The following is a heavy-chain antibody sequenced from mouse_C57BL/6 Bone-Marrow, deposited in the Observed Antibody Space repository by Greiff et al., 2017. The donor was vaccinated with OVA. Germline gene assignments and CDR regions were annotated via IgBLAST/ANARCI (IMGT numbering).Heavy chain of an antibody. V-gene: IGHV5-9*01. CDR2: ISGGGGNT. Sequence: EVKLVESGGGLVKPGGSLKLSCAASGFTFSSYTMSWVRQTPEQRLEWVATISGGGGNTYYPDSVKGRFTISRDNAKNTLYLQMSSLRSEDAALYCGARPLYGSSPSFDYWGQGTTLTVSS. J-gene: IGHJ2*01. D-gene: IGHD1-1*01. CDR3: ARPLYGSSPSFDY. CDR1: GFTFSSYT.